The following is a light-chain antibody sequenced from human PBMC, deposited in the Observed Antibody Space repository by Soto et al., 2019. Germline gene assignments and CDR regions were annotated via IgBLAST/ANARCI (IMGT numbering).Light chain of an antibody. CDR1: DSDVGGYNY. J-gene: IGLJ3*02. Sequence: QSVLTQPASVSGSPGLSITISCTGTDSDVGGYNYVSWYQQHPGKAPKLMIYEVINRPSGVSNRFSGSKSANTASLTISGLQAEDEADYYCSSYTSSSTLVFGGGTKVTVL. CDR3: SSYTSSSTLV. CDR2: EVI. V-gene: IGLV2-14*03.